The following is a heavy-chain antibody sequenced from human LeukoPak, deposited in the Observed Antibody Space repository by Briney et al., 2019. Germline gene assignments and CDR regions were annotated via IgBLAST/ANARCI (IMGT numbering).Heavy chain of an antibody. J-gene: IGHJ1*01. CDR1: GFTFSSYA. CDR3: AKEIYGDSTGGRFQR. D-gene: IGHD4-17*01. CDR2: MSGSGGST. Sequence: PGGSLRLSCAASGFTFSSYAMSWVRQAPGKGLEGGSVMSGSGGSTYYADSAKGRFTISRDNSKNTLHLQMNSLTAEDRAVYYCAKEIYGDSTGGRFQRW. V-gene: IGHV3-23*01.